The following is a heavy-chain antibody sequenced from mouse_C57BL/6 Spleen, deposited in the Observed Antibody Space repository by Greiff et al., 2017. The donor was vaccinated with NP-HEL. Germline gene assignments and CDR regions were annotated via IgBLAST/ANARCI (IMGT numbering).Heavy chain of an antibody. J-gene: IGHJ2*01. CDR2: INYDGSST. Sequence: DVQLVESEGGLVQPGSSMKLSCTASGFTFSDYYMAWVRQVPEKGLEWVANINYDGSSTYYLDSLKSRFIISRDNAKNILYLQMSSLKSEDTATYYCARDKDGYYFDYWGQGTTLTVSS. V-gene: IGHV5-16*01. CDR1: GFTFSDYY. CDR3: ARDKDGYYFDY. D-gene: IGHD2-3*01.